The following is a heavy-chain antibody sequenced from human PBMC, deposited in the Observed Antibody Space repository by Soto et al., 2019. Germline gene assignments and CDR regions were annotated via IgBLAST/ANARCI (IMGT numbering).Heavy chain of an antibody. Sequence: GGSLRLSCAASGFTFSSYCMHWVRQSPGKGLDWVAVISYDGSNKYYADAVKGRFTISRDNAKKTLYLQMNSLRAEDTAVYYCPKDVETLARVGGMDVWGQGPTVTVSS. CDR2: ISYDGSNK. CDR1: GFTFSSYC. V-gene: IGHV3-30*18. J-gene: IGHJ6*02. D-gene: IGHD6-6*01. CDR3: PKDVETLARVGGMDV.